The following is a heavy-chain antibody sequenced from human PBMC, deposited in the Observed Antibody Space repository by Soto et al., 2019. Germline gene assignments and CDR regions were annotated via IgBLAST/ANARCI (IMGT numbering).Heavy chain of an antibody. CDR2: ISYDGSNK. J-gene: IGHJ4*02. Sequence: QVQLVESGGGVVQPGRSLRLSCAASGFTFSSYGMHWVRQAPGKGLEWVAVISYDGSNKYYADSVKGRFTISRDNSKNTLYLQMNSLRAEDTAVYYCAKEEQGFGVVMSWGQGTLVTVSS. CDR3: AKEEQGFGVVMS. D-gene: IGHD3-3*01. CDR1: GFTFSSYG. V-gene: IGHV3-30*18.